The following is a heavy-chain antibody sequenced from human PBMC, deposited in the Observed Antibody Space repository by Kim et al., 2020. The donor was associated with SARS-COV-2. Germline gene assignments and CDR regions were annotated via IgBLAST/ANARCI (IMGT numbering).Heavy chain of an antibody. J-gene: IGHJ4*02. CDR3: ARVPTRYDYSNPRRGVYFDY. V-gene: IGHV4-61*01. Sequence: SETLSLTCTVSGGSVSSGSYYWSWIRQPPGKGLEWIGYIYYSGSTNYNPSLKSRVTISVDTSKNQFSLKLSSVTAADTAVYYCARVPTRYDYSNPRRGVYFDYWGQGTLVTVSS. CDR1: GGSVSSGSYY. CDR2: IYYSGST. D-gene: IGHD4-4*01.